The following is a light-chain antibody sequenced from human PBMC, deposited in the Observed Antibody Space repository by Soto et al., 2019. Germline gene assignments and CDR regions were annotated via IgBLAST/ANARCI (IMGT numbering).Light chain of an antibody. J-gene: IGLJ2*01. CDR2: RNT. CDR1: TSNIGSDT. CDR3: ASWDDSLDVVV. Sequence: QTVVTQPPSASGTPGQRVTISCSGSTSNIGSDTVNWYQQLPGTAPKLLIYRNTQRPSGVPDRCSGSKSGASASLAISGLQSEDEADYYCASWDDSLDVVVFGGGTKLTVL. V-gene: IGLV1-44*01.